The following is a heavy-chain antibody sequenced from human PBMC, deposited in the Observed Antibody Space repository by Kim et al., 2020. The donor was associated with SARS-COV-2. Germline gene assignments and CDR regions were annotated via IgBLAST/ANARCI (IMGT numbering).Heavy chain of an antibody. V-gene: IGHV3-7*01. CDR3: ASGGFRGAVFTY. J-gene: IGHJ4*02. CDR1: GFTFTNFW. D-gene: IGHD3-10*01. Sequence: GGSQRLSCVASGFTFTNFWMSWVRQAPGKGLEWVANIKQDGSEEFYVDSVKGRFTISRDNAKNSLYLQMNSLRADDTAVYFCASGGFRGAVFTYWGQGTLVTVSS. CDR2: IKQDGSEE.